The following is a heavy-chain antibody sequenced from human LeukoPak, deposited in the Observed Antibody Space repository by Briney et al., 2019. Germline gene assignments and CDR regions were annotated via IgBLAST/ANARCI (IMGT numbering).Heavy chain of an antibody. CDR2: ISYSGST. J-gene: IGHJ4*02. D-gene: IGHD6-13*01. CDR1: GGSISSHF. V-gene: IGHV4-59*11. Sequence: SETLSLTCTVSGGSISSHFWSWIRQPPGKGLEWIGYISYSGSTKYNPSLKSRVTISVDTSKNQFSLKLNSVTAADTAVYYCAVGGYSSRWYTFDYWGQGTLVTVSS. CDR3: AVGGYSSRWYTFDY.